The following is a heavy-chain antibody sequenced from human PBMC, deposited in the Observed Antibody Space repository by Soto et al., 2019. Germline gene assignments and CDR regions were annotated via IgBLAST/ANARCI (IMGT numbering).Heavy chain of an antibody. CDR3: ARGWEAHTVSPGY. J-gene: IGHJ4*02. CDR1: GGSINSYY. D-gene: IGHD1-26*01. Sequence: SSETLSLTCTGSGGSINSYYWSWIRQPPGKGLEWIGYIYYTGSTNYNPSLKSRVTMSVDTSKNQFSLKLSSVTAADTAVYYCARGWEAHTVSPGYWGQGTLVTVSS. CDR2: IYYTGST. V-gene: IGHV4-59*01.